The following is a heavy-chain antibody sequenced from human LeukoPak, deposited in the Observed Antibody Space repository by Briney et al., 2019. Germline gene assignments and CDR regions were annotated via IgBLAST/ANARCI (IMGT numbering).Heavy chain of an antibody. J-gene: IGHJ4*02. D-gene: IGHD6-19*01. CDR3: AKGAYSSGWYEFFNY. Sequence: PGGSLRLSCAASGFTFSNYAMTWVRQAPGKGLEWVSAISGTGGATYFADSVQGWFTLSRDNSKNTMSMQMNSLRAEDTAVYYCAKGAYSSGWYEFFNYWGQGTLVTVSS. CDR2: ISGTGGAT. CDR1: GFTFSNYA. V-gene: IGHV3-23*01.